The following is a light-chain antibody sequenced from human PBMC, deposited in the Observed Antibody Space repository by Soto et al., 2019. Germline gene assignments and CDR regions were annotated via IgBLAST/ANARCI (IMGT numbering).Light chain of an antibody. CDR3: SSYTSRSTHESVV. J-gene: IGLJ2*01. CDR1: SSDVGGYNY. V-gene: IGLV2-14*01. Sequence: QSALTQPASVSGSPGQSITISCTGTSSDVGGYNYVSWYQQHPGKAPKLMIYDVSNRPSGLSNRFSGSKSGNTASLTISGLQTEDEADYYCSSYTSRSTHESVVFGGGTKLTVL. CDR2: DVS.